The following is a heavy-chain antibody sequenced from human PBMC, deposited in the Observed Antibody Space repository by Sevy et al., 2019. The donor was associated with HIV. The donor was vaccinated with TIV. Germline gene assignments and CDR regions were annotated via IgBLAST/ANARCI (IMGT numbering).Heavy chain of an antibody. CDR1: GFTFSSYG. CDR2: ISYDGSNK. Sequence: GGSLRLSCAASGFTFSSYGMHWVRQAPGKGLEWVAVISYDGSNKYYADSVKSRFTISRDNSKNTLYLQMNSLRAEDTAVYYCAKNELDIVVVPAALDYWGQGTLVTVSS. CDR3: AKNELDIVVVPAALDY. D-gene: IGHD2-2*03. V-gene: IGHV3-30*18. J-gene: IGHJ4*02.